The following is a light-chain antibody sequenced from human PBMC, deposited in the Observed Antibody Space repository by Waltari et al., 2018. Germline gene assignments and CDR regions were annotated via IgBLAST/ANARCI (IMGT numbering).Light chain of an antibody. J-gene: IGLJ2*01. CDR1: SFNIGSHT. V-gene: IGLV1-44*01. CDR2: GNN. CDR3: GVWDDSLNGVV. Sequence: QSVLTQTHSASGTPGQRVTISCSGSSFNIGSHTVNWYQQLPGTAPKLIMFGNNHRPSGVPGRCSGSKSGTSASLAISGLQSEDEADYYCGVWDDSLNGVVFGGGTKLTVL.